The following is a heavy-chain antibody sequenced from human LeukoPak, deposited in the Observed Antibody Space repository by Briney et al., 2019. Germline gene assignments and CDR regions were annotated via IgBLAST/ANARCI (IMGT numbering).Heavy chain of an antibody. Sequence: PGGSLRLSCAASGFTFSSYAMHWVRQAPGKGLEWVAVISYDRSLKYYADSVRGRFTISSDNSKNTLYLQMNSPRAEDTAVYYCARDGPLYYGPDYWGQGTLVTVSS. J-gene: IGHJ4*02. CDR2: ISYDRSLK. CDR3: ARDGPLYYGPDY. D-gene: IGHD3-10*01. V-gene: IGHV3-30*04. CDR1: GFTFSSYA.